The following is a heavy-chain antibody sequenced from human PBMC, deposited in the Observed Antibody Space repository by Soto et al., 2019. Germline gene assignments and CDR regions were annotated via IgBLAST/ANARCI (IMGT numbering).Heavy chain of an antibody. J-gene: IGHJ5*02. CDR3: ESRLKAAPCPAP. Sequence: SVEASSEACRYGITASSLHSVRQAPGQGLEWMGWINAGNGNTDFSERFRGRVTVTRDTAASTAHMELPGLTSEDMAVHSCESRLKAAPCPAPWRQGTLVTVSS. V-gene: IGHV1-3*01. D-gene: IGHD2-15*01. CDR2: INAGNGNT. CDR1: RYGITASS.